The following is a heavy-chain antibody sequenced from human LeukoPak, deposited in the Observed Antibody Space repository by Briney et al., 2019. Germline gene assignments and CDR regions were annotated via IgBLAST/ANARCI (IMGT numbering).Heavy chain of an antibody. CDR3: ARDLERAGSYDSSGLLGY. D-gene: IGHD3-22*01. V-gene: IGHV3-30*04. CDR1: GFTFSSYA. CDR2: ISYDGTDK. J-gene: IGHJ4*02. Sequence: PGGSLRLSCAASGFTFSSYAMHWVRQAPGKGLEWVAVISYDGTDKYYADSVKGRFTISRDHSKNTLCLEMNSLRPEDTAVFYCARDLERAGSYDSSGLLGYWGQGTLVTVSS.